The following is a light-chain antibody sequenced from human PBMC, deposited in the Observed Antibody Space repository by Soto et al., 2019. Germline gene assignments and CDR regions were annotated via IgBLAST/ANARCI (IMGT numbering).Light chain of an antibody. CDR1: SSDVGGYNY. CDR2: GVS. Sequence: QSVLTQPASVSGSPGQSITISCTGTSSDVGGYNYVSWYQQYPGKAPKLMIFGVSDRPSGVSNRFSGSKSGNTASLTISGLQAKDEADYYCSSYKTSSTVVVFGGGTKVTVL. V-gene: IGLV2-14*01. CDR3: SSYKTSSTVVV. J-gene: IGLJ2*01.